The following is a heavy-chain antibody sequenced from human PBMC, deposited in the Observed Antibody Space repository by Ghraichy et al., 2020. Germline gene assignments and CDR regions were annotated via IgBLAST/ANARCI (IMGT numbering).Heavy chain of an antibody. Sequence: GSLRLSFSVSGGTISSSRHYWAWVRQPPGKGLEWIGRISQSGSTDYNSSLTSRVSISVDTSKNQFSLTVTSLTAADTAVYFCARFIIGWYYFDFWGPGTLVSVSS. J-gene: IGHJ4*02. D-gene: IGHD6-19*01. CDR1: GGTISSSRHY. CDR2: ISQSGST. CDR3: ARFIIGWYYFDF. V-gene: IGHV4-39*01.